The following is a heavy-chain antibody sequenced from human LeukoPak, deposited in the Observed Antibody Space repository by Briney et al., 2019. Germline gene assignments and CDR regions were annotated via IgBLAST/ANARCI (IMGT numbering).Heavy chain of an antibody. D-gene: IGHD3-10*01. CDR1: GFTFSSYA. V-gene: IGHV3-23*01. J-gene: IGHJ4*02. CDR3: AKDYAYYYGSGIGGFDY. Sequence: PGGSLRLSCAASGFTFSSYAMSWVRQAPGKGLEWVSAISGSGATTYYADSVKGRFTISRDKSNNTLYLQMNSPRAEDTAVYYCAKDYAYYYGSGIGGFDYWGQGTLVTVSS. CDR2: ISGSGATT.